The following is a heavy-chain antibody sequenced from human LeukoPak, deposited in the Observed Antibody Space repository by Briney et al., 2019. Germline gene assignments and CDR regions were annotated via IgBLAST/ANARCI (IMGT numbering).Heavy chain of an antibody. CDR1: GYSFTSYW. CDR2: IYPGDSDT. V-gene: IGHV5-51*01. Sequence: GESLKISCQGSGYSFTSYWIGWVRQMPGKGLEWMGIIYPGDSDTRYSPSFQGQVTISADKSISTAYLQWSSLKASDTAMYYCARSPLEMATHGDFDYWGQGTLVTVSS. J-gene: IGHJ4*02. D-gene: IGHD5-24*01. CDR3: ARSPLEMATHGDFDY.